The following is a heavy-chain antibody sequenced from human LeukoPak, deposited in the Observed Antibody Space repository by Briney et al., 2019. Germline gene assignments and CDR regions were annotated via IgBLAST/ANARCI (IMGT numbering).Heavy chain of an antibody. Sequence: PGGSLRLSCAASGFTFSSYGMSWVRQAPRKGLEWVSAITDSGYTTYYADSLKGRSTISRDNSKNTLYLQINSLRAEDTALYYCAKATKTGTVLPSFDCWGQGTLVTVSS. D-gene: IGHD1-1*01. CDR2: ITDSGYTT. CDR3: AKATKTGTVLPSFDC. CDR1: GFTFSSYG. J-gene: IGHJ4*02. V-gene: IGHV3-23*01.